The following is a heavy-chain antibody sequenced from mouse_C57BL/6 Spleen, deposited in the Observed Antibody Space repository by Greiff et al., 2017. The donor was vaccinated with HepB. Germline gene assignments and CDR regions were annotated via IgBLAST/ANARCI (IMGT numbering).Heavy chain of an antibody. CDR1: GYSITSGYY. CDR3: ARDSKGGFAY. J-gene: IGHJ3*01. CDR2: ISYDGSN. D-gene: IGHD2-5*01. V-gene: IGHV3-6*01. Sequence: DVKLQESGPGLVKPSQSLSLTCSVTGYSITSGYYWNWIRQFPGNKLEWMGYISYDGSNNYNPSLKNRISITRDTSKNQFFLKLNSVTTEDTATYYCARDSKGGFAYWGQGTLVTVSA.